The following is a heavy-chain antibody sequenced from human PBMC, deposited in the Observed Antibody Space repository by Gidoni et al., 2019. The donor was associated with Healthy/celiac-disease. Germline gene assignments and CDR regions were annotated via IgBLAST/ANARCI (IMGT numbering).Heavy chain of an antibody. CDR1: GFTFSNAW. V-gene: IGHV3-15*01. CDR3: TTDPYDSSGYYQYYFDY. CDR2: IKSKTDGGTT. Sequence: EVQLVESGGGLVKRGGSLRLSCAASGFTFSNAWTSWVRQAPGKGLEWVGRIKSKTDGGTTDYAAPVKGRFTISRDDSKNTLYLQMNSLKTEDTAVYYCTTDPYDSSGYYQYYFDYWGQGTLVTVSS. D-gene: IGHD3-22*01. J-gene: IGHJ4*02.